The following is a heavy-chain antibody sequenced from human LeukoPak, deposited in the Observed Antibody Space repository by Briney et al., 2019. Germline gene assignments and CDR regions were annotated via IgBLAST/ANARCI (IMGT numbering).Heavy chain of an antibody. V-gene: IGHV3-30*04. CDR3: ARDFTRIMITFGGVI. CDR1: GFTFSSYA. D-gene: IGHD3-16*02. Sequence: PGGSLRLSCAASGFTFSSYAMHWVHQAPGKGLEWVAVISYDGSNKYYADSVKGRFTISRDNSKNTLYLQMNSLRAEDTAVYYCARDFTRIMITFGGVIRGQGTLATVSS. J-gene: IGHJ4*02. CDR2: ISYDGSNK.